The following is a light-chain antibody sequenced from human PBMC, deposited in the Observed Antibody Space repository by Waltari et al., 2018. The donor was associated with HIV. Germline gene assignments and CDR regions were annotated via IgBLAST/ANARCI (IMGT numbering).Light chain of an antibody. CDR2: GAS. J-gene: IGKJ4*01. CDR3: QQRSDWPLT. Sequence: EIVMTQSPATLSVSPGERATLSCRASQSVSSNLAWYQQKPGQAPRLLIYGASTRATGIPARFSGSGSGTEFTLTISSLQSEDFAIYYCQQRSDWPLTFGGGTRVEI. V-gene: IGKV3-15*01. CDR1: QSVSSN.